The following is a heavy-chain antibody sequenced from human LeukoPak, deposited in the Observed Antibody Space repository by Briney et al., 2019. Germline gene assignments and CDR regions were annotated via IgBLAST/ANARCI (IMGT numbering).Heavy chain of an antibody. Sequence: PGGSLRLSCAASGFSFTSYGMTWVRQAPGKGLEWVSAISGSGGSTYYADSVKGRFTISRDNSKNTLYLQMNSLRAEDTAVYYCAKGEKAKQEPTTVVTWGQGTLVTVSS. CDR3: AKGEKAKQEPTTVVT. CDR2: ISGSGGST. D-gene: IGHD4-23*01. J-gene: IGHJ5*02. V-gene: IGHV3-23*01. CDR1: GFSFTSYG.